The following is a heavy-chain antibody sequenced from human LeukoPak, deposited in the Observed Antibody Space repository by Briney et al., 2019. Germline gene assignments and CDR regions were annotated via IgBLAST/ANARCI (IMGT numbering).Heavy chain of an antibody. D-gene: IGHD3-3*01. CDR3: ATHTYYDFWSGFYYYYYMDV. CDR1: GGSISSSSYY. V-gene: IGHV4-39*01. Sequence: SETLSLTCTVSGGSISSSSYYWGWIRQPPGKGLEWIGSIYYSGSTYYNPSLKSRVTISVDTSKNQFSLKLSSVTAADTAAYYCATHTYYDFWSGFYYYYYMDVWGKGTTVTVSS. CDR2: IYYSGST. J-gene: IGHJ6*03.